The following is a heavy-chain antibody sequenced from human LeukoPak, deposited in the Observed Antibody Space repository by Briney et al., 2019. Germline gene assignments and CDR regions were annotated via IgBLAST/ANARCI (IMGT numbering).Heavy chain of an antibody. Sequence: GGSLRLSCAASGFTFSSYSMNWVRQAPGKGLEWVSSISSSSSYICYADSVKGRFTISRDNAKNSLYLQMNSLRAEDTAVYYCARDSSSSSSYFDYWGQGTLVTVSS. CDR2: ISSSSSYI. V-gene: IGHV3-21*01. D-gene: IGHD6-6*01. CDR3: ARDSSSSSSYFDY. J-gene: IGHJ4*02. CDR1: GFTFSSYS.